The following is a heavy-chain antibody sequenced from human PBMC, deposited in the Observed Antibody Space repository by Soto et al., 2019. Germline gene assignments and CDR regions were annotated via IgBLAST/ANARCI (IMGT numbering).Heavy chain of an antibody. D-gene: IGHD4-17*01. CDR3: ARDWGTTTVSLNWFDP. Sequence: QVQLVQSGAEEKKPGASVKVSCKASGYTFTTYAMHWVRQAPGQRLEWMGWINAGNGNTKYSQKFQGRVTITRDTYASTAYMELSSLRSEDTAVYYCARDWGTTTVSLNWFDPWGQGTLVTVSS. CDR1: GYTFTTYA. CDR2: INAGNGNT. J-gene: IGHJ5*02. V-gene: IGHV1-3*05.